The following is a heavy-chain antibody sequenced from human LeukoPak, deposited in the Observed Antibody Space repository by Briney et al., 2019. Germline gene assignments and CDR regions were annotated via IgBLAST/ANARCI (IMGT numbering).Heavy chain of an antibody. D-gene: IGHD1-26*01. CDR3: AREGGEWELLRTFDY. Sequence: PGGSLRLSCAASGFTFSSYELNWVRQAPGKGLEWVSYISDTGSTIYYADSVEGRFTISRDNAKNSLYLQMNSLRAEDTAVYYCAREGGEWELLRTFDYWGQGTLVTVSS. CDR2: ISDTGSTI. V-gene: IGHV3-48*03. CDR1: GFTFSSYE. J-gene: IGHJ4*02.